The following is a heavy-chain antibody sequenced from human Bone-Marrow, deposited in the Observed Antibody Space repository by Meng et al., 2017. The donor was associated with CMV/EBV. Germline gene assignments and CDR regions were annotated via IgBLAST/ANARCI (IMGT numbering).Heavy chain of an antibody. D-gene: IGHD1-26*01. CDR3: ASIVGAAGYYFRVPHDY. CDR1: GFNFSSHS. Sequence: GESLKISCAASGFNFSSHSMSWVRQAPGKGLEWVAYIRYDGSNKYYADSVKGRFTISRDNSKNTLYLQMNSLRAEDTAVYYCASIVGAAGYYFRVPHDYWGQGTLVTVSS. J-gene: IGHJ4*02. V-gene: IGHV3-30*02. CDR2: IRYDGSNK.